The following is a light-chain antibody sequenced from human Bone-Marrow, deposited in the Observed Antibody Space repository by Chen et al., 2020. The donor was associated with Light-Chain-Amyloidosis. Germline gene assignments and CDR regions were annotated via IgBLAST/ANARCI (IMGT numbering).Light chain of an antibody. J-gene: IGKJ2*01. CDR2: WAS. V-gene: IGKV4-1*01. Sequence: DIVMTQSPDSLAVSLGERATINCKSSQSVLYSSNNKNYLAWYQQKPGQPPKLLIYWASTRESGVPDRFSGRGSGTDFTLTISRLQAEDVAVYYCQQYYSTPTFGQGTKLEIK. CDR3: QQYYSTPT. CDR1: QSVLYSSNNKNY.